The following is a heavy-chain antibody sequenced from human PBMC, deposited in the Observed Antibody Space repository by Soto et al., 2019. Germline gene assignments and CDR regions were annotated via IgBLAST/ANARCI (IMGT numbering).Heavy chain of an antibody. J-gene: IGHJ5*02. CDR3: ASLVVVAAYNWFDP. CDR1: GFTFSSYG. Sequence: GGSLRLSCAASGFTFSSYGMHWVRQAPGKGLEWVAVISYDGSNKYYADSVKGRFTISRDNSKNTLYLQMNSLRAEDTAVYYCASLVVVAAYNWFDPWGQGTLVTVSS. D-gene: IGHD2-15*01. CDR2: ISYDGSNK. V-gene: IGHV3-30*03.